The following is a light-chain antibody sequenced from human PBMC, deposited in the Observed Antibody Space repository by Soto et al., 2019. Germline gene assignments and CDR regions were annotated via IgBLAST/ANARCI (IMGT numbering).Light chain of an antibody. CDR2: DAS. CDR1: QSIGSY. V-gene: IGKV3-11*01. CDR3: QQRSNWTWT. J-gene: IGKJ1*01. Sequence: EILLTQSPATLSLSPGERATLSCRASQSIGSYLAWYQQKPGQAPRLLIYDASNRATGIPARFSGSGSGTDFTLTISSLEPEDFAVYYCQQRSNWTWTFGQGTKVDIK.